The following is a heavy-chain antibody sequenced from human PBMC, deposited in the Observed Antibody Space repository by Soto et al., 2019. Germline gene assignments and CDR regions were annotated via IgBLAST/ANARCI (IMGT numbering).Heavy chain of an antibody. CDR2: IYYSGST. J-gene: IGHJ3*02. V-gene: IGHV4-59*01. CDR3: ARGYYDILTGYPHDAFDI. D-gene: IGHD3-9*01. CDR1: GGSISSYY. Sequence: SETLSLTCSVSGGSISSYYCSWIRQPPGKGLEWIGYIYYSGSTNYNPSLKSRVTISVDTSKNQFSLKLSSVTAADTAVYYCARGYYDILTGYPHDAFDIWGQGTMVTVSS.